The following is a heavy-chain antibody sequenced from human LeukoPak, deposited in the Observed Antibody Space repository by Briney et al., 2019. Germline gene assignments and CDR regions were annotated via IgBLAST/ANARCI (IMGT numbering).Heavy chain of an antibody. V-gene: IGHV5-51*01. J-gene: IGHJ4*02. Sequence: GESLKISCKGSEYSFTSYWIGWVRQMPGKGLEWKGIIWPGDSETRYSPSFQGQVTISADKSISTAYLQWSSLKASDTALYYCARTGLNSRRLFFFDYWGQGSLVTVSS. CDR1: EYSFTSYW. D-gene: IGHD3/OR15-3a*01. CDR2: IWPGDSET. CDR3: ARTGLNSRRLFFFDY.